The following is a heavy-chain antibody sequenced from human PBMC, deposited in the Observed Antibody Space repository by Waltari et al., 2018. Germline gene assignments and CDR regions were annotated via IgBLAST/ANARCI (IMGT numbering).Heavy chain of an antibody. Sequence: EVQLVESGGGLVQPGRSLRLSCAASGFTFDDYAMHWVRQAPGKGLEWVSGISWNSGSIGYADSVKSRFTISRDNAKNSLYLQMNSLRAEDTALYYCAKGGTAAPPPYFDYWGQGTLVTVSS. V-gene: IGHV3-9*01. CDR1: GFTFDDYA. J-gene: IGHJ4*02. CDR2: ISWNSGSI. CDR3: AKGGTAAPPPYFDY. D-gene: IGHD6-13*01.